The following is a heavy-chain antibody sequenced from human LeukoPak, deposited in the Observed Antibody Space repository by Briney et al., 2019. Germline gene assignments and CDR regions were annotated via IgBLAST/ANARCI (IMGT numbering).Heavy chain of an antibody. V-gene: IGHV4-34*01. CDR1: GGSFSGYY. CDR3: ASRYCSGGSCTNLDY. D-gene: IGHD2-15*01. J-gene: IGHJ4*02. CDR2: INHSGST. Sequence: SETLSLTCAVYGGSFSGYYWSWIRQPPGKGLEWIGEINHSGSTNYNPSLKSRVTISVDTSKNQFSLKLSSVTAADTAVYHCASRYCSGGSCTNLDYWGQGTLVTVSS.